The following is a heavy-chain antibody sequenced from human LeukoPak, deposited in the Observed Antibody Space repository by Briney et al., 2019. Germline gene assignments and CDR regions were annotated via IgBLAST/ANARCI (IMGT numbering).Heavy chain of an antibody. Sequence: SETLSLTCTVSGGSISSSSYYWSWIRQPAGKGLEWIGRLYSSGTTNYNPSLQSRVTISGDTSKNQFSLKLSPVTAADTAVYYCARGNTMVRGVQAYYFDYWGQGTLVTVSS. CDR2: LYSSGTT. J-gene: IGHJ4*02. CDR3: ARGNTMVRGVQAYYFDY. V-gene: IGHV4-61*02. D-gene: IGHD3-10*01. CDR1: GGSISSSSYY.